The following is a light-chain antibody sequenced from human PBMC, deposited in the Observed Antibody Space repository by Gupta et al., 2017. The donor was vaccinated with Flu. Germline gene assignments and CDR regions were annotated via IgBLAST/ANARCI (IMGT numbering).Light chain of an antibody. Sequence: QSVTISCAGSGSKIGIHDGYWYQQLPGTAPRLLSYRNNQRPSGVPNRFSGAKSGTSASLYISGLRSEDEADYDCAEWDNSQSGLFGGGTKLTVL. CDR3: AEWDNSQSGL. V-gene: IGLV1-47*01. CDR2: RNN. J-gene: IGLJ3*02. CDR1: GSKIGIHD.